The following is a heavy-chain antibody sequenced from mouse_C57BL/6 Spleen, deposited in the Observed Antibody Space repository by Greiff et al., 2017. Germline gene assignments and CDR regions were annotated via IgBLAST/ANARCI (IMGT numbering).Heavy chain of an antibody. CDR2: LNPNNGGT. J-gene: IGHJ3*01. V-gene: IGHV1-18*01. CDR3: ARGRGDGFAY. Sequence: VQLQQSGPELVKPGASVKIPCKASGYTFTDYNMDWVKQSHGQSLEWIGDLNPNNGGTIYTQKFKGKATLTVDKSSSTAYMELRSLASEDTAVDYCARGRGDGFAYWGQGTLVTVSA. CDR1: GYTFTDYN.